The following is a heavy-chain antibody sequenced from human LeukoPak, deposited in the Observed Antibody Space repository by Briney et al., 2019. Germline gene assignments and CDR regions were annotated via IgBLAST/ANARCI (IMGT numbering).Heavy chain of an antibody. D-gene: IGHD2-2*02. V-gene: IGHV4-30-4*08. CDR2: IYYSGST. CDR3: ARSGYQLLYGYEVYYFDY. J-gene: IGHJ4*02. CDR1: GGSISSGDYY. Sequence: SQTLSLTCTVSGGSISSGDYYWSWIRQPPGKGLEWIGYIYYSGSTYYNPSLKSRVTISVDTSKNQFSLKLSSVTAADTAVYYCARSGYQLLYGYEVYYFDYWGQGTLVTVSS.